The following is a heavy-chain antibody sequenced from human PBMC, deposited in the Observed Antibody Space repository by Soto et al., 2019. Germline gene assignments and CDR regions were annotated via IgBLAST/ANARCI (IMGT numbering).Heavy chain of an antibody. D-gene: IGHD3-22*01. CDR2: VFGNGAGTP. CDR1: GSSFTGDY. V-gene: IGHV4-4*07. J-gene: IGHJ4*02. CDR3: ARDLPPYDRRRQSAGAFED. Sequence: QVQLQESGPGVVRPSETLSLTCSVSGSSFTGDYWSWIRQPAGKGLEWIGRVFGNGAGTPIYNSALKNRVTMSVDSSKNQFSLKLTSVTAADTALYYCARDLPPYDRRRQSAGAFEDWGQGTLVTVSS.